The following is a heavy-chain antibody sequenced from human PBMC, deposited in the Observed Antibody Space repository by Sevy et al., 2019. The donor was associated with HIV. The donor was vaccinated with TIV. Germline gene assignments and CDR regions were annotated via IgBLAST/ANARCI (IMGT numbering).Heavy chain of an antibody. Sequence: GGSLRLSCAAPGFTFNRYGMNWVRQAPGKGLEGVSYIGSSSSTIYYAASVKGRFTISRDNAKSSLYLQMNSLRDEDTAVYYCARAWSGPYGMDVWGQGTTATVSS. CDR1: GFTFNRYG. CDR2: IGSSSSTI. J-gene: IGHJ6*02. CDR3: ARAWSGPYGMDV. V-gene: IGHV3-48*02. D-gene: IGHD3-3*01.